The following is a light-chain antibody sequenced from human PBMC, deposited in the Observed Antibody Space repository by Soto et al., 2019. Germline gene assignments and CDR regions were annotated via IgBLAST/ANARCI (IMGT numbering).Light chain of an antibody. Sequence: QSVLTQPPSVSEAPRQRVTISCSGSSSNIGNNAVNWYQQLPGTAPKLLIYGNTNRPSGVPDRFSGSKSGTSASLAITGLQAEDEADYYCQSYDSRLGGSWVFGGGTKLTVL. CDR2: GNT. CDR3: QSYDSRLGGSWV. CDR1: SSNIGNNA. V-gene: IGLV1-40*01. J-gene: IGLJ3*02.